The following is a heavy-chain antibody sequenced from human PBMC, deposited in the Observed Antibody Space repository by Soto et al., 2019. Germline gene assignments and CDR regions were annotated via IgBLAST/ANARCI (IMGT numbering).Heavy chain of an antibody. V-gene: IGHV3-30*18. CDR1: GFTFSSYG. CDR2: ISYDGSNK. J-gene: IGHJ4*02. D-gene: IGHD6-13*01. CDR3: AKDGSGAAAGPTLNY. Sequence: PGGSLRLSCAASGFTFSSYGMHWVRQAPGKGLEWVAVISYDGSNKYYADSVKGRFTISRDNSKNTLYLQMNSLRAEDTAVYYCAKDGSGAAAGPTLNYWGQGTLVTVSS.